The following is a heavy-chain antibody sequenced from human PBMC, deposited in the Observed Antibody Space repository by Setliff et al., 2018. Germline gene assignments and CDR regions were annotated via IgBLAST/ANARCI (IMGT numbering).Heavy chain of an antibody. J-gene: IGHJ6*03. V-gene: IGHV5-51*01. Sequence: PGESLKISCKAAGYSFTKYWIGWVRQMPGKGLEWMGIIDPADSDTTYGPSFQGQVTISADKSIGTAYLQWSSLKASDTAIYYCARRGWGSSSGDCYSPKGCYYYYMDVWGKGTTVTVSS. CDR2: IDPADSDT. CDR3: ARRGWGSSSGDCYSPKGCYYYYMDV. CDR1: GYSFTKYW. D-gene: IGHD2-21*02.